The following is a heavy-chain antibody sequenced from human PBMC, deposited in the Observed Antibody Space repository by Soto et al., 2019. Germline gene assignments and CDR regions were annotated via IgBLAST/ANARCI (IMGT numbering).Heavy chain of an antibody. D-gene: IGHD2-15*01. CDR3: ARSLLGVVDHFDI. V-gene: IGHV3-11*01. CDR1: GFSFSNYY. Sequence: GGSLRLSCAASGFSFSNYYFTYIRQAPGKGLEWIAYISSSGTITHYADSVQGRFSISRDNAKYSLSLQLNDLRVEDTAVYYCARSLLGVVDHFDIWGQGTSVLVSS. J-gene: IGHJ3*02. CDR2: ISSSGTIT.